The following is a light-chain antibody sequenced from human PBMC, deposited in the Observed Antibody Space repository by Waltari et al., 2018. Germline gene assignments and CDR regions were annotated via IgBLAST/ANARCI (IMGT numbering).Light chain of an antibody. J-gene: IGKJ4*01. Sequence: IHITQSPSSLSASVGNAVTIHCRANQSSSYYLGWYQQKPGKAPKRLIYKASKLQSGVPERFSGSGAGTEFTLTISRLQPEDFATYYCKQHNSNPLTFGGGTKVEIK. V-gene: IGKV1-17*01. CDR2: KAS. CDR1: QSSSYY. CDR3: KQHNSNPLT.